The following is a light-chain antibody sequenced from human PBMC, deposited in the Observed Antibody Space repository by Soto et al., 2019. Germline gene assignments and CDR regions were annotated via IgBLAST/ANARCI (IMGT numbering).Light chain of an antibody. CDR2: AAS. CDR3: QQIHSTSSYT. CDR1: QSISSY. V-gene: IGKV1-39*01. Sequence: DIQMTQSPSSLSASVGDRVTITCRASQSISSYLNWYQQRPGKTPNLLVYAASNLRGGVPSRFSGSGSGTVFTLTINSLQPEDFATYYCQQIHSTSSYTFGQGTKVDNK. J-gene: IGKJ2*01.